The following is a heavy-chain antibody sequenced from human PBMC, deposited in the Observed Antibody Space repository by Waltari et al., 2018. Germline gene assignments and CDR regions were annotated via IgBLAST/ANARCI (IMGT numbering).Heavy chain of an antibody. Sequence: QVQLVQSGAEVKKPGASVKVSCKASGYTFTSYAMHWVRQAPGHRLEWMGWINAGNGNTKYSQKCQGRVTITRDTSASTAYMELSSLRSEDTAVYYCARFIGTGTTDAYYYYGMDVWGQGTTVTVSS. CDR2: INAGNGNT. CDR3: ARFIGTGTTDAYYYYGMDV. D-gene: IGHD1-1*01. J-gene: IGHJ6*02. V-gene: IGHV1-3*01. CDR1: GYTFTSYA.